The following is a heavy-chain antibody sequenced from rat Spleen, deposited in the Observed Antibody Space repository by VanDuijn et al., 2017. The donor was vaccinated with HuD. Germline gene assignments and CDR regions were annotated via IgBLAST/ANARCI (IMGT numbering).Heavy chain of an antibody. J-gene: IGHJ2*01. CDR3: TRGDDY. D-gene: IGHD4-2*01. CDR2: VSTSGTRT. Sequence: EVQLVESGGGLVQPGRSLKLSCVASGFTFSDYYMAWVRQAPKKGLEWVATVSTSGTRTYHSDSVKGRFTISRDNAKSTLYLQMDSLRSEDTATYYCTRGDDYWGQGVMVTVSS. V-gene: IGHV5-7*01. CDR1: GFTFSDYY.